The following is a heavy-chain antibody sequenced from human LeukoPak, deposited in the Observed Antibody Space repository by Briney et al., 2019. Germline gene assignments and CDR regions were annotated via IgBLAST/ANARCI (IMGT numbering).Heavy chain of an antibody. V-gene: IGHV4-59*08. CDR2: INYSGST. J-gene: IGHJ5*02. CDR3: ARHRPGERRFDP. CDR1: GASIKTYS. Sequence: SETLSLTCTVSGASIKTYSWSWIRQPAGKGLEWIAYINYSGSTNYNPSLESRVTISVDTSKNLFSLKFTSVTAADTAVYYCARHRPGERRFDPWGQGTLVTVPS. D-gene: IGHD3-16*01.